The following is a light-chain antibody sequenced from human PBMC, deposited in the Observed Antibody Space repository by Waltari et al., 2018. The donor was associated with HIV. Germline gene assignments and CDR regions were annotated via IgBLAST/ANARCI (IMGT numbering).Light chain of an antibody. Sequence: QSALTQPASVSGTPGQSITISCPGTSSDLGSYNLVSWYQQHPGKAPKLLIYAVSKRPSEVPNRFSGSKSGNTASLTISGLQAEDEADYYCCSYARSSTRIFGGGTKLTVL. J-gene: IGLJ2*01. V-gene: IGLV2-23*02. CDR1: SSDLGSYNL. CDR3: CSYARSSTRI. CDR2: AVS.